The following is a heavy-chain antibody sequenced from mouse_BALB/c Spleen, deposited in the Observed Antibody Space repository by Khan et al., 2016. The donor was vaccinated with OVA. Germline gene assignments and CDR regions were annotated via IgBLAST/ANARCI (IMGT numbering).Heavy chain of an antibody. J-gene: IGHJ2*01. V-gene: IGHV1-76*01. CDR3: AREEAVDHFDH. CDR2: IYPGTDNS. D-gene: IGHD3-3*01. Sequence: QVQLKQSGAELVRPGASVKLSCKPSGYIFTSYWIHWVKQRSGQGLEWIARIYPGTDNSYYNEKFKDKATLTADKSSSTAYMQLSSLKSEDSDVYFCAREEAVDHFDHWGQGTTLTVSS. CDR1: GYIFTSYW.